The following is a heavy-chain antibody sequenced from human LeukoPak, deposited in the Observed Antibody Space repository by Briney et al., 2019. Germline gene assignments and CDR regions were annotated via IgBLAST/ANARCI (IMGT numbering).Heavy chain of an antibody. CDR2: IYDSGST. CDR3: ACLTTADAFDI. V-gene: IGHV4-59*01. D-gene: IGHD3-22*01. Sequence: SETLSLTCTVSGGSISSYYWSRIRQPPGKGLEWIGYIYDSGSTNYNPSLKSRVTISVDTSKNQLSLKLSSVTAADTAVYYCACLTTADAFDIWGQGTMVTVSS. J-gene: IGHJ3*02. CDR1: GGSISSYY.